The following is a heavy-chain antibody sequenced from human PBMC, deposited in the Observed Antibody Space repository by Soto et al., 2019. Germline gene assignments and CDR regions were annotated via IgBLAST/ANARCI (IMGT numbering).Heavy chain of an antibody. CDR3: AKDIGDRGETAMVIDS. Sequence: GGSLRLSCAASGLTFSRFAMHWVRQAPGKGLEWVALMSYDGRDEYYADSVKGRFTVSRDNSKNTLYLQMNSLRTEDTAMYYCAKDIGDRGETAMVIDSWGQGTLVTVSS. V-gene: IGHV3-30*04. D-gene: IGHD5-18*01. CDR1: GLTFSRFA. CDR2: MSYDGRDE. J-gene: IGHJ4*02.